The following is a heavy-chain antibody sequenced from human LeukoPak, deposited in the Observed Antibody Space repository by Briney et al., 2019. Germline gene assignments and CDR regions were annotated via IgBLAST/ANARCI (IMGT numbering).Heavy chain of an antibody. V-gene: IGHV4-59*01. J-gene: IGHJ4*02. CDR2: IYYRGST. Sequence: SETPSLTCTVSGGSISSYYWSWIRQPPGKGLERIGYIYYRGSTSYNPSLKSRVNISLETSKNRFYLKLSSMTAAYTAVYYCARGSGYCSGGSCYLGYWGQGTLVTVSS. CDR1: GGSISSYY. D-gene: IGHD2-15*01. CDR3: ARGSGYCSGGSCYLGY.